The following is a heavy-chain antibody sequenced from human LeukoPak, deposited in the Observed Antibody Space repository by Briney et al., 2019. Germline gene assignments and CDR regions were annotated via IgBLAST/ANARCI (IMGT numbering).Heavy chain of an antibody. Sequence: ASVKVSCKASGGTFRSYAISWVRQAPGQGLEWMGGIIPMFGTANYAQKFQGRVTITADESTSTAYMELSSLRSEDTAVYYCARRAQLWGPFSMDVWGKGTTVTVSS. V-gene: IGHV1-69*13. J-gene: IGHJ6*03. CDR1: GGTFRSYA. CDR3: ARRAQLWGPFSMDV. CDR2: IIPMFGTA. D-gene: IGHD5-18*01.